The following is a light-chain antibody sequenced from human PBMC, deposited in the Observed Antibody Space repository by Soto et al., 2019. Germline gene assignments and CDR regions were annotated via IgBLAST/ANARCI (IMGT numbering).Light chain of an antibody. CDR1: QSIASY. V-gene: IGKV1-39*01. Sequence: DIQVTQSPSSLSAVVGDRVIITCRASQSIASYLNWYQQKPGKAPKLLIFAASSLQSGVPSRFSGSASGTDFSLNISILQPEDFATYYCQHSYNSPYTFGQGPKLEIK. CDR2: AAS. J-gene: IGKJ2*01. CDR3: QHSYNSPYT.